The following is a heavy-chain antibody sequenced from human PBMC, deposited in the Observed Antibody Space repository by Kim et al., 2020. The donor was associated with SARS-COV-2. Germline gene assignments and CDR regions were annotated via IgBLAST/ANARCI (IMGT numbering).Heavy chain of an antibody. CDR2: T. Sequence: TYHADSVKGRSTISRDDSKCTMYLQMNTLRAEDTALYVCARWSGTYYDYWRQGTLVTVAS. J-gene: IGHJ4*02. CDR3: ARWSGTYYDY. V-gene: IGHV3-66*01. D-gene: IGHD3-3*01.